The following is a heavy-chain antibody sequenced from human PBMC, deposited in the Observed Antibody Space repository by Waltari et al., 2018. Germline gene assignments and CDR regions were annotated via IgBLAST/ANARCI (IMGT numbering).Heavy chain of an antibody. D-gene: IGHD4-17*01. CDR1: GGSFSGYY. V-gene: IGHV4-34*01. CDR3: ARGVYGDYGFDY. Sequence: QVQLQQWGAGLLKPSETLSLTCAVYGGSFSGYYWSWIRQPPGKGLEWIGEIHHSGSTTYQPSLKSVVPIAVDTSKNQFSLKLSSVTAADTAVYYCARGVYGDYGFDYGGQGTLVTVSS. CDR2: IHHSGST. J-gene: IGHJ4*02.